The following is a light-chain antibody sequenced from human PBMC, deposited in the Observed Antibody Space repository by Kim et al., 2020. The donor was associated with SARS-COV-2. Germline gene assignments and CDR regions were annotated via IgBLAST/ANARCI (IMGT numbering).Light chain of an antibody. CDR2: ATD. J-gene: IGLJ3*02. Sequence: GQRGTIAWFGSVSNIERNVVDWYQHFPGTAPKLLMYATDQRSSGVPDRFSGSRSGTSASLAISGLQSDDEADYYCATWDDSLNGWVFGGGTQLTVL. V-gene: IGLV1-44*01. CDR1: VSNIERNV. CDR3: ATWDDSLNGWV.